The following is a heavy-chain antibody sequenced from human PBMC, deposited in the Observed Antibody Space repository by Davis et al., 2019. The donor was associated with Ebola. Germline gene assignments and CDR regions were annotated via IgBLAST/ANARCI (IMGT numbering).Heavy chain of an antibody. Sequence: GESLKISCAASGFTFSNAWMSWVRQAPGKGLEWVAVISFDGSKKYYGDSVKGRFTISRDNSKNTLYLEMNSLRTEDAAVYYCAVSSTYFDYWGHGTLVTVSS. V-gene: IGHV3-30-3*01. CDR2: ISFDGSKK. CDR1: GFTFSNAW. J-gene: IGHJ4*01. CDR3: AVSSTYFDY. D-gene: IGHD2-2*01.